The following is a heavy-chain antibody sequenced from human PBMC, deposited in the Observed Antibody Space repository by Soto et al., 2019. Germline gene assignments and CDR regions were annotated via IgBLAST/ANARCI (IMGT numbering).Heavy chain of an antibody. CDR1: GYTFTCYY. J-gene: IGHJ6*02. D-gene: IGHD5-12*01. V-gene: IGHV1-2*02. CDR3: ARMGGAQLPFGMDV. CDR2: INPHSGGT. Sequence: SVKVSCNASGYTFTCYYRHWVRQAPGQGLEWMGWINPHSGGTNYAQKIQGRVTMTRDTSISTAYMELSRLRSDDTAVYYCARMGGAQLPFGMDVWGQGTTVTVSS.